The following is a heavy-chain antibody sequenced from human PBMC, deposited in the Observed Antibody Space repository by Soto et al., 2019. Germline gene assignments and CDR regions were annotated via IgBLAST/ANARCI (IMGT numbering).Heavy chain of an antibody. CDR2: IYISGLT. D-gene: IGHD3-16*02. Sequence: QVQLQESGPGQVKSSETLSLTCTVSGGSMTSYYWSWIRKSAGKGLEWIGGIYISGLTNYNPSLESRDTMAVDTSKNQFSLRLSSVTAADTAVYYCARDKGSYQETWFDPWGQEILVAVSS. CDR1: GGSMTSYY. V-gene: IGHV4-4*07. CDR3: ARDKGSYQETWFDP. J-gene: IGHJ5*02.